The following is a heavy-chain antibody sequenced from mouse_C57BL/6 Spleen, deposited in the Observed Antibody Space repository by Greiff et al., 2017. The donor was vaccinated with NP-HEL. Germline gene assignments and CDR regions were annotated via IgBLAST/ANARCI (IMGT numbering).Heavy chain of an antibody. CDR3: RWLLSDFDY. J-gene: IGHJ2*01. CDR1: GYTFTSYW. D-gene: IGHD2-3*01. V-gene: IGHV1-64*01. Sequence: VKLKQSGAELVKPGASVKLSCKASGYTFTSYWMHWVKQRPGQGLEWIGMIHPNSGSTNYNEKFKSKATLTVDKSSSTAYMQLSSLTSEDSAVYYCRWLLSDFDYWGQGTTLTVSS. CDR2: IHPNSGST.